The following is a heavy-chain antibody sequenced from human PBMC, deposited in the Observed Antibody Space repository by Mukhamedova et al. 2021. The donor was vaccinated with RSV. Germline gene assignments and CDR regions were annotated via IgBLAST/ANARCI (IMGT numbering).Heavy chain of an antibody. Sequence: SSGINAEYMGSVKGRFTISRDNSKNTLYLQMNSLRAEDTAVYYCARDYGGSSSVLVNYWGQGTLVTVSS. J-gene: IGHJ4*02. D-gene: IGHD6-6*01. CDR3: ARDYGGSSSVLVNY. V-gene: IGHV3-NL1*01. CDR2: SSGINA.